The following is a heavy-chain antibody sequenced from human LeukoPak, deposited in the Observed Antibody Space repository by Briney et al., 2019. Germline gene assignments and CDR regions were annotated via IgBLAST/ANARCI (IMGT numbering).Heavy chain of an antibody. CDR3: ASPRSSGWYRGNLYWYFDL. Sequence: KPSETLSLTCTVSGGSISSSSYYWGWIRQPPGKGLEWIGSIYYSGSTYYNPSLKSRVTISVDTSKNQFSLKLSSVTAADTAVYYCASPRSSGWYRGNLYWYFDLWGRGTLVTVSS. CDR2: IYYSGST. CDR1: GGSISSSSYY. J-gene: IGHJ2*01. V-gene: IGHV4-39*07. D-gene: IGHD6-19*01.